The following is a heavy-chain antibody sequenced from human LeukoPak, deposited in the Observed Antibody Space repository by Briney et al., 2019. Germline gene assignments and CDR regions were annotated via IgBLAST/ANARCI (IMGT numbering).Heavy chain of an antibody. D-gene: IGHD6-13*01. J-gene: IGHJ4*02. Sequence: SETLSLTCTVSGGSISSSSYYWGWIRHPPGKGLGGIGGIYYSGSTYYNPSLKSRVTISVDTSKNQFSLKLSSVTAADTAVYYCARVRGSSWSFDYWGQGTLVTVSS. CDR2: IYYSGST. V-gene: IGHV4-39*07. CDR3: ARVRGSSWSFDY. CDR1: GGSISSSSYY.